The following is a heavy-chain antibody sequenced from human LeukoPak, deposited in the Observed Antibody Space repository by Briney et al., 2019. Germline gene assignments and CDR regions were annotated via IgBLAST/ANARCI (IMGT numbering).Heavy chain of an antibody. D-gene: IGHD3-3*01. J-gene: IGHJ4*02. CDR2: ISYSGST. V-gene: IGHV4-59*01. CDR1: GGSISSYY. CDR3: ARASGLLRFLEWLPAYFDY. Sequence: PETLSLTCTVSGGSISSYYWSWIRQPPGKGLEWIGYISYSGSTNYNPSLKSRVTISVDTSKKQFSLKLSSVTAADTAVYYCARASGLLRFLEWLPAYFDYWGQGTLVTVSS.